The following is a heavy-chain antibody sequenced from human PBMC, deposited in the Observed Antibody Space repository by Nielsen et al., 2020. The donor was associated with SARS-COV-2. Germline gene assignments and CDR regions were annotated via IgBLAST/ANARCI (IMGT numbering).Heavy chain of an antibody. CDR1: GFTFSSYG. Sequence: GESLKISCAASGFTFSSYGMHWVRQAPGKGLEWVAVIWYDGSNKYYADSVKGRFTISRDNSKNTLYLQMNSLRAEDTAVYYCARAPGSDYDILTGYYRGLSDYWGQGTLVTVSS. V-gene: IGHV3-33*01. D-gene: IGHD3-9*01. J-gene: IGHJ4*02. CDR3: ARAPGSDYDILTGYYRGLSDY. CDR2: IWYDGSNK.